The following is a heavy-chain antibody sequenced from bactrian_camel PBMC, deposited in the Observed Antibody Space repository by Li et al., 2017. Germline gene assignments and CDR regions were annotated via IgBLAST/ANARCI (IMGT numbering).Heavy chain of an antibody. CDR3: AAERANRTDGSDCYEDSWSRSPNY. J-gene: IGHJ4*01. D-gene: IGHD3*01. V-gene: IGHV3S25*01. Sequence: QLVESGGGLVQPGGSLRISCTASGFSVSSYWMMWVRQAPGKGLEWVSDIVSGGFGTYYADSVKGRFTISRDNAKNTLFLQMNSLKPEDAAMYYCAAERANRTDGSDCYEDSWSRSPNYRGQGTQVTVS. CDR2: IVSGGFGT. CDR1: GFSVSSYW.